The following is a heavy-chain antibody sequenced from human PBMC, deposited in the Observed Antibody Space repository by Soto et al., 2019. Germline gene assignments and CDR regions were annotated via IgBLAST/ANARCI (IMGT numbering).Heavy chain of an antibody. CDR1: GGSISSYY. D-gene: IGHD6-13*01. CDR3: ARVDAAADLYYYYGMDV. CDR2: IYYSGST. V-gene: IGHV4-59*01. Sequence: SETLSLTCTVSGGSISSYYWSWIRQPPGKGLEWIGYIYYSGSTNYNPSLKSRVTISVDTSKNQFSLKLSSVTAADTAVYYCARVDAAADLYYYYGMDVWGQGTTVTVSS. J-gene: IGHJ6*02.